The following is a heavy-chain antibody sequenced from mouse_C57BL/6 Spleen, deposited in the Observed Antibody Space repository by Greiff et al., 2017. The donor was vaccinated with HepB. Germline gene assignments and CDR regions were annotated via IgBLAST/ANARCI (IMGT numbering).Heavy chain of an antibody. CDR2: INYDGSST. CDR1: GFTFSDYY. V-gene: IGHV5-16*01. D-gene: IGHD2-3*01. CDR3: AREDGYYVPFAY. Sequence: EVKLMESEGGLVQPGSSMKLSCTASGFTFSDYYMAWVRQVPEKGLEWVANINYDGSSTYYLDSLKSRFIISRDNAKNILYLQMSSLKSEDTATYYCAREDGYYVPFAYWGQGTLVTVSA. J-gene: IGHJ3*01.